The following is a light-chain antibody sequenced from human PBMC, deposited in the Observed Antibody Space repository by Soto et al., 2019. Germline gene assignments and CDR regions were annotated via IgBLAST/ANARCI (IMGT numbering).Light chain of an antibody. J-gene: IGLJ3*02. Sequence: QAVVTQEPSLTVSPGGTVTLTCGSSTGAVTSGHYPHWFQQKPGQAPRTLIYDTSNKQSWTPARFSGSLLGGKAALILSGAEPEDEADYYCLLSYTYSRLVFGGGTKLTVL. CDR3: LLSYTYSRLV. V-gene: IGLV7-46*01. CDR2: DTS. CDR1: TGAVTSGHY.